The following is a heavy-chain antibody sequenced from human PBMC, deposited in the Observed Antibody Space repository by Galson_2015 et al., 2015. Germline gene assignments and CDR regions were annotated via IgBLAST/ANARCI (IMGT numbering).Heavy chain of an antibody. V-gene: IGHV3-30-3*01. J-gene: IGHJ4*02. D-gene: IGHD3-22*01. Sequence: SLRLSCAAPGFTFSNYAMHWVRQAPGKGPEWVAVISYDGNNKYYADSVKGRFTISRDNFKNTLYLQMNSLKTEDTAVYYCARSSEEWLLLAYWGQGTLVTVSP. CDR3: ARSSEEWLLLAY. CDR2: ISYDGNNK. CDR1: GFTFSNYA.